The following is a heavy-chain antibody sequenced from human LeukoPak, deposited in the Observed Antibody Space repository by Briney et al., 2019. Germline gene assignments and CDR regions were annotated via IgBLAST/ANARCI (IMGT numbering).Heavy chain of an antibody. CDR2: TYYRSQWYS. CDR1: GDSVSSNSAA. Sequence: SQTLSLTCAISGDSVSSNSAAWNWIRQSPSRGLEWLGRTYYRSQWYSDYAVSVKSRITINPDISQNQFSLQLNSVTPEDAAVYFCARGTGTFDYWGQGTLVTVSS. D-gene: IGHD1-7*01. V-gene: IGHV6-1*01. J-gene: IGHJ4*02. CDR3: ARGTGTFDY.